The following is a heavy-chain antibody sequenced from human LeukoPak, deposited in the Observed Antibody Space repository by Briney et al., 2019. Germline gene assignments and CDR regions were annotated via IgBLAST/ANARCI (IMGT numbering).Heavy chain of an antibody. V-gene: IGHV1-2*02. CDR1: GYTFTGYY. D-gene: IGHD2-15*01. CDR2: IYPNSGGI. Sequence: ASVKVSCKTSGYTFTGYYMHWVRQAPGQGLEWMGWIYPNSGGINYAQKFQGRVTMTRDTSISTAYMELSRLRSDDTAVFYCARFNDRGGSGGGFDFWGQGTLVTVFS. CDR3: ARFNDRGGSGGGFDF. J-gene: IGHJ4*02.